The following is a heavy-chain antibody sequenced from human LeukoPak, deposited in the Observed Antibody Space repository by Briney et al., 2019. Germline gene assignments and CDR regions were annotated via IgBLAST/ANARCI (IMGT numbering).Heavy chain of an antibody. CDR1: GFTFSNHW. V-gene: IGHV3-74*01. CDR3: ARDDYGDYRVFDY. Sequence: PGGSLRLSCAASGFTFSNHWMHWVRQAPGKGQVWVSRINSGGSSTSYGGPVEGRFTISRDNARNTLYMQMNSLRAEDTAVYYCARDDYGDYRVFDYWGQGTLVTVSS. J-gene: IGHJ4*02. CDR2: INSGGSST. D-gene: IGHD4-17*01.